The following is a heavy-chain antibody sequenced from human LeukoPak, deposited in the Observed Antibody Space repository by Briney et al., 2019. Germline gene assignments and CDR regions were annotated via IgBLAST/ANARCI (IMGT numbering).Heavy chain of an antibody. CDR2: IVPIFGTA. J-gene: IGHJ6*03. CDR3: ARGYCSGTSCYAWYYYYYMDV. D-gene: IGHD2-2*01. Sequence: SVKVSCKASRGTFSNYAIGWVRQAPGQGLEWMGGIVPIFGTANYAQKLQGRVTITADESTSTVYMELSSLRSEDTAVYYCARGYCSGTSCYAWYYYYYMDVWGKGTTVTVSS. CDR1: RGTFSNYA. V-gene: IGHV1-69*13.